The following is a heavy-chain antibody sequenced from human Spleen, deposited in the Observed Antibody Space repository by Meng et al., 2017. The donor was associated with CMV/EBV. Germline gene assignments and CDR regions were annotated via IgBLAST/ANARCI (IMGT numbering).Heavy chain of an antibody. CDR1: GFTFSTSA. Sequence: ETLSLTCAASGFTFSTSAMSWVRQAPGKGLEWVANIKEDGSEKYHVDSVKGRFTISRDNAKNSLYLQMNSLRAEDTAVYYCARDFLSYDHVWGRYRTAHFDYWGQGTLVTVSS. D-gene: IGHD3-16*02. CDR3: ARDFLSYDHVWGRYRTAHFDY. J-gene: IGHJ4*02. V-gene: IGHV3-7*01. CDR2: IKEDGSEK.